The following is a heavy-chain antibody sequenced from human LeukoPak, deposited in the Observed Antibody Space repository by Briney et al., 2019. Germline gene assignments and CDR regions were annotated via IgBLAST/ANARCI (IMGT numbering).Heavy chain of an antibody. D-gene: IGHD3-10*01. CDR1: GGSISSSNW. CDR2: IYHSGNT. V-gene: IGHV4-4*02. Sequence: PSETLSLTCAVSGGSISSSNWWSWVRQPPGKGLEWIGEIYHSGNTNYNPSLKSRVTISVDTSKNQFSLKLSSVTAADTAVYYCARDHITMVRGVRDAFDIWGQGTMVTVSS. CDR3: ARDHITMVRGVRDAFDI. J-gene: IGHJ3*02.